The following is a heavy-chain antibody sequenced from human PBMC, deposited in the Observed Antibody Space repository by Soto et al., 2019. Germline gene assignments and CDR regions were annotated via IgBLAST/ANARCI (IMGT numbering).Heavy chain of an antibody. V-gene: IGHV4-59*01. CDR2: IYYSGST. D-gene: IGHD3-22*01. J-gene: IGHJ4*02. CDR3: AKSPGMYYYDSSGYYHYDY. Sequence: SSETLSLTCSASNGSISSYYWSWIRQPPGKGLEWIGYIYYSGSTNYNPSLKSRVTISVDTSKNQFSLSLTSVTAADTAVYYCAKSPGMYYYDSSGYYHYDYWGQGTLVTVSS. CDR1: NGSISSYY.